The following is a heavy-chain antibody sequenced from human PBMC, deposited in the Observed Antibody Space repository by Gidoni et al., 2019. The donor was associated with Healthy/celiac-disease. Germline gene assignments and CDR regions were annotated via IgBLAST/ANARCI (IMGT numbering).Heavy chain of an antibody. D-gene: IGHD3-3*01. CDR3: ARVSPASSTSLHFTIFGVVNNPRHYFDY. V-gene: IGHV4-4*02. J-gene: IGHJ4*02. CDR2: IYHSGST. Sequence: QVQLQESGPGLVKPSGTLSLTCAVSGGSISSSNWWSWVRQPPGKGLEWIGEIYHSGSTNYNPSLKSRVTISVYKSKNQFSLKLSSVTAADTAVYYCARVSPASSTSLHFTIFGVVNNPRHYFDYWGQGTLVTVSS. CDR1: GGSISSSNW.